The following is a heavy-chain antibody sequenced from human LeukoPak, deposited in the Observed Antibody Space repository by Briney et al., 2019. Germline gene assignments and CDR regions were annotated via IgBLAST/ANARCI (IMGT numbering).Heavy chain of an antibody. Sequence: GGSLRLSCAASGFTVSSNYMSWVRQAPGKGLEWVSVIYSGGSTNYADSVKGRFTISRDNSKNTLYLQMNSLRAEDTAVYYCARGPYYDILTGYYYGLDYWGQGTLVTVSS. V-gene: IGHV3-53*01. CDR1: GFTVSSNY. CDR3: ARGPYYDILTGYYYGLDY. CDR2: IYSGGST. J-gene: IGHJ4*02. D-gene: IGHD3-9*01.